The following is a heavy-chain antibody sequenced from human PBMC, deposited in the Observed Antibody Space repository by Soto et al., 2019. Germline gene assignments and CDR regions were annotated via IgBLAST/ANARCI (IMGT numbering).Heavy chain of an antibody. CDR2: IYYSGST. J-gene: IGHJ6*04. CDR1: GASISSGDHY. Sequence: SETLSLTCTVSGASISSGDHYWTWLRQPPGKGLEWIGYIYYSGSTNYNPSLKSRVTISVDTSKNQFSLKLSSVTAADTAVYYCARRRWIAGMDVWGKGTTVTVSS. D-gene: IGHD5-12*01. V-gene: IGHV4-61*08. CDR3: ARRRWIAGMDV.